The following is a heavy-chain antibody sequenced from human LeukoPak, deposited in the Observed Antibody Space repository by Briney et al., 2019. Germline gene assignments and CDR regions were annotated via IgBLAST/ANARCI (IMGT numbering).Heavy chain of an antibody. CDR2: IRYDGSNK. Sequence: GGSLRLSCAASGFTFSSYGMHWVRQAPGKGLEWVAFIRYDGSNKYYADSVKGRFTISRDNSKNTLYLQMNSLRAEDTAVYYCAKQRCKGVEEYYFDYWGQGTLVTVSS. CDR3: AKQRCKGVEEYYFDY. CDR1: GFTFSSYG. D-gene: IGHD4-17*01. V-gene: IGHV3-30*02. J-gene: IGHJ4*02.